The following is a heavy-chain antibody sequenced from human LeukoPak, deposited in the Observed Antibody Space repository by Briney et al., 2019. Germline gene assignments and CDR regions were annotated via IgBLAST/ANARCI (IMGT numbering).Heavy chain of an antibody. J-gene: IGHJ6*03. CDR1: GGTFSSYA. D-gene: IGHD3-10*01. CDR3: ARDSMIRGVIYYYYMDV. V-gene: IGHV3-30*04. Sequence: SCKASGGTFSSYAISWVRQAPGKGLEWVAVVSYDGSNKDYADSVKGRFTISRDNSKNTLFLQMNSLRAEDTAVYYCARDSMIRGVIYYYYMDVWGKGTTVTVSS. CDR2: VSYDGSNK.